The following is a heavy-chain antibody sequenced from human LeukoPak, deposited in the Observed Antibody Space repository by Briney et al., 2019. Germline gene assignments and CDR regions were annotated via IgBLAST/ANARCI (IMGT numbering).Heavy chain of an antibody. CDR3: AKDAAVADYYFDY. J-gene: IGHJ4*02. V-gene: IGHV3-30*02. Sequence: GGSLRLSCAASGFTFSSYGMHWVRQASGKGLEWVAFIRYDGSNKYYADSVKGRFTISRDNSKNTLYLQMNSLRAEDTAVYYCAKDAAVADYYFDYWGQGTLVTVSS. CDR2: IRYDGSNK. D-gene: IGHD6-19*01. CDR1: GFTFSSYG.